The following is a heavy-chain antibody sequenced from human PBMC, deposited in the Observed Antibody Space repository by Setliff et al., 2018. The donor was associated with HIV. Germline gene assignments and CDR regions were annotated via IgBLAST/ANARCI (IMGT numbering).Heavy chain of an antibody. Sequence: PSETLSLTCSVSGGSITNDNNYWGWIRQSPGKGLEWIGSIYFNGKTYNNPSLKSRVIMSVDRSRSQLSLKVNSVTAADTATYYCARHVHDVLTGLNWLDPWGQGTLVTVSS. V-gene: IGHV4-39*01. D-gene: IGHD3-9*01. CDR2: IYFNGKT. CDR1: GGSITNDNNY. J-gene: IGHJ5*02. CDR3: ARHVHDVLTGLNWLDP.